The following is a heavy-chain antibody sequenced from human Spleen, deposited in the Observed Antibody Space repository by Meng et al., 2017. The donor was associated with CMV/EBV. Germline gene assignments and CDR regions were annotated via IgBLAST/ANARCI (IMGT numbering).Heavy chain of an antibody. D-gene: IGHD5-24*01. CDR1: GVTVSSNY. CDR3: ARGRRDGYKKLHYFDY. J-gene: IGHJ4*02. CDR2: IYSGGST. V-gene: IGHV3-66*02. Sequence: SGVTVSSNYMSWVRQAPGKGLEWVSVIYSGGSTYYADSVKGRFTISRDNSKNTLYLQMNSLRAEDTAVYYCARGRRDGYKKLHYFDYWGQGTLVTVSS.